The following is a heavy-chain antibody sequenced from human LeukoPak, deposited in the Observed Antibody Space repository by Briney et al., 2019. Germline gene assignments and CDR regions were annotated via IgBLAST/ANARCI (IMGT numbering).Heavy chain of an antibody. D-gene: IGHD4-17*01. CDR1: GYTFTYYY. Sequence: ASVKVSCKASGYTFTYYYIYWVRQALGQGPEWMGRIYPNSGGTDYARKFQGRVTMTRDTSISTAYLELTTLRSDDTAVYYCARAMSVTTYNWFDPWGQGTLVTVSS. CDR2: IYPNSGGT. V-gene: IGHV1-2*06. J-gene: IGHJ5*02. CDR3: ARAMSVTTYNWFDP.